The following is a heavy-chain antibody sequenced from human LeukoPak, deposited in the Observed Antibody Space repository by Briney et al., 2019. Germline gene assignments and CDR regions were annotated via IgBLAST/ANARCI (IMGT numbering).Heavy chain of an antibody. CDR3: ARGFCTIFGVFIPPDV. V-gene: IGHV1-46*01. Sequence: GASVKVSCKASGYTFTSYYMHWVRQAPAQGLEWMGIINPSGGSTRYAQKFQGRVTMTRDHSTSTVYMEVSSLRSEDTAVYCCARGFCTIFGVFIPPDVWGKGTTVTVSS. CDR1: GYTFTSYY. D-gene: IGHD3-3*01. CDR2: INPSGGST. J-gene: IGHJ6*04.